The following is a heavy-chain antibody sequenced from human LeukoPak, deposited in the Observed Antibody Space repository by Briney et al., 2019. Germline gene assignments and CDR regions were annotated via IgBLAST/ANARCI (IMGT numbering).Heavy chain of an antibody. V-gene: IGHV4-59*01. D-gene: IGHD6-19*01. CDR3: ARALSSVAGASEFDY. J-gene: IGHJ4*02. Sequence: SETLSLTCTVSGGSISSYYWSWIRQPPGKGLEWIGYIYYSGSTNYNPSLKSRVTISVDTSKNQFSLKLSSVTAADTAVYYCARALSSVAGASEFDYWGQGTLATVSS. CDR1: GGSISSYY. CDR2: IYYSGST.